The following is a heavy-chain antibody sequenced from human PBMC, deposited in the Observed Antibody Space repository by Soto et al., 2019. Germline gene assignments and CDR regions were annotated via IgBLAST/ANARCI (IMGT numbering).Heavy chain of an antibody. Sequence: GGSLRLSCAASGFTFDDYAMHWVRQAPGQGLEWVSGISWNSGSIGYADSVKGRFTISRDNAKNSLYLQMNSLRAEDTALYSCAKAITRTGRSSTSCFGTVFDYWGKGTLVTVSS. CDR1: GFTFDDYA. D-gene: IGHD2-2*01. V-gene: IGHV3-9*01. CDR3: AKAITRTGRSSTSCFGTVFDY. J-gene: IGHJ4*02. CDR2: ISWNSGSI.